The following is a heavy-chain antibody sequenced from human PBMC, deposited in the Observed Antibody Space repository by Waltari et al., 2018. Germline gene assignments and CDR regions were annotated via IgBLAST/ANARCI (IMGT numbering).Heavy chain of an antibody. CDR3: AREVSGVVQFDC. CDR2: ISTRSSGI. V-gene: IGHV3-48*04. CDR1: GFTFSSHS. D-gene: IGHD3-3*01. J-gene: IGHJ4*02. Sequence: EVQLVESGGGLVQPGGSLRLSCAATGFTFSSHSMSWVRQAPGKGLEWISFISTRSSGISYADSVKGRFTISRDNAKNSLYLQMNSLRAEDTAVYYCAREVSGVVQFDCWGQGTLVTVSS.